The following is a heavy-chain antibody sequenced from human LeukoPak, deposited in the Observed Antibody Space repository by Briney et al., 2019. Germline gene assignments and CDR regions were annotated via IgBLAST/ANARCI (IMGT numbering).Heavy chain of an antibody. Sequence: PSETLSLTCTVSGVSFSGHYWSWIRQPPGNGLEWIGFVYYSGRTRYNPSLHSRVTISADTSKNHLSLKLTSVTAADTAVYYCARLLDNDSSGDPDTFDMWGQGIKVTVSS. CDR2: VYYSGRT. J-gene: IGHJ3*02. D-gene: IGHD3-22*01. CDR1: GVSFSGHY. CDR3: ARLLDNDSSGDPDTFDM. V-gene: IGHV4-59*11.